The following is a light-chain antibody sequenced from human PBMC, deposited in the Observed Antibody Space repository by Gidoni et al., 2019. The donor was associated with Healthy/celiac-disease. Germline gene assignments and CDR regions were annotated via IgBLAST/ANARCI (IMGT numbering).Light chain of an antibody. CDR1: QSVSSY. Sequence: EIVLTQSPATLSLSPGERATLSCRASQSVSSYLAWYQQKPGQAPRLLIYDASNRATGIPARFSGSGSGTDFTLTISSLEPEDFAVYYCQRPGITFGQGTRLEIK. V-gene: IGKV3-11*01. CDR3: QRPGIT. CDR2: DAS. J-gene: IGKJ5*01.